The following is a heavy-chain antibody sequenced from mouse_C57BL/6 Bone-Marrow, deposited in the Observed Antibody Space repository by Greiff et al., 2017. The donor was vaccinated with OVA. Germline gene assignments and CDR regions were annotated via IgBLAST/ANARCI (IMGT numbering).Heavy chain of an antibody. CDR1: GYTFTSYW. V-gene: IGHV1-7*01. CDR2: INPSSGYT. D-gene: IGHD2-4*01. J-gene: IGHJ3*01. Sequence: VQLQQSGAELAKPGASVKLSCKASGYTFTSYWMHWVKQRPGQGLEWIGYINPSSGYTKYNQKFKDKATLTADKSSTTAYMPLISLTYEDSAVYYCAYYSDYLFAYWGQGTLVTVSA. CDR3: AYYSDYLFAY.